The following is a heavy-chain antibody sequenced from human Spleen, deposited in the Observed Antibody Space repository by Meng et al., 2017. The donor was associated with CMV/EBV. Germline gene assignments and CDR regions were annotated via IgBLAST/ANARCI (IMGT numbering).Heavy chain of an antibody. CDR3: AKEDISSWMVDY. Sequence: ASVKVSCKASGHTFTTYDINWVRQATGQELEWMGWINPNNGNTDYAQKFQGRVTITRNTSISTAYMELSSLRAEDTAVYYCAKEDISSWMVDYWGQGTLVTVSS. J-gene: IGHJ4*02. D-gene: IGHD6-13*01. CDR2: INPNNGNT. CDR1: GHTFTTYD. V-gene: IGHV1-8*03.